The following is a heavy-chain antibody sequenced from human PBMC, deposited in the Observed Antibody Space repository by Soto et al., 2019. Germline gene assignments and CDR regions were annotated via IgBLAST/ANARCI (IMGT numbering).Heavy chain of an antibody. V-gene: IGHV4-4*02. CDR2: IYHTGST. J-gene: IGHJ5*02. CDR1: SDSISSSNW. CDR3: ARVVVATYSSTLDP. Sequence: QVQLQESGPGLVKPSGTLSLTCGVSSDSISSSNWWTWVRQPPGKGLEWIGEIYHTGSTNYNPSLKSRVTISVDKSKNQFSLQLSSVTAADTAVYYCARVVVATYSSTLDPWGQGTLVTVSS. D-gene: IGHD6-13*01.